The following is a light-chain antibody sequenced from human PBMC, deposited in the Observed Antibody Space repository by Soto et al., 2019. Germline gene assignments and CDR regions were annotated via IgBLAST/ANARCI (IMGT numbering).Light chain of an antibody. CDR1: HDIGNS. J-gene: IGKJ3*01. V-gene: IGKV1-33*01. CDR2: DAS. CDR3: QQYENLPRFI. Sequence: DIQMTQSPPSLSASVGDRVTITCQASHDIGNSLNWYQHKPGKAPKLVIYDASNLETGVSSRFSGSGSGTDFTFTISSLQPEDIATYFCQQYENLPRFIFGPGTKVDNK.